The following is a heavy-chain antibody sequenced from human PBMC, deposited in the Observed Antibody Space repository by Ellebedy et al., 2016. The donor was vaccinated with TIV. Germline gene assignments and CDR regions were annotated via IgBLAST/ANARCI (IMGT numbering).Heavy chain of an antibody. CDR3: AKHQASSWGYKYGMDV. D-gene: IGHD1-1*01. V-gene: IGHV3-23*01. CDR2: ISNRGGGT. CDR1: GFTFSNYA. J-gene: IGHJ6*02. Sequence: PGGSLRLSCAASGFTFSNYAMSWVRQAPGTGLEWVSAISNRGGGTYYADSVKGRFTISRDNSKNTLYLQMNSLRAEDTAVYYCAKHQASSWGYKYGMDVWGQGTTVTVSS.